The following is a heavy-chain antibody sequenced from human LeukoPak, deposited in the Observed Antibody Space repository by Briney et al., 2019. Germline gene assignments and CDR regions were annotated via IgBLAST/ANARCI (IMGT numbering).Heavy chain of an antibody. CDR1: GYTFTRYD. CDR2: MNPITKNT. D-gene: IGHD2/OR15-2a*01. CDR3: ATELFRPGY. Sequence: ASVKVSCKASGYTFTRYDINWVRQATGQGLEWMGWMNPITKNTGYAQKFQGRVTMTEDTSTDTAYMELSSLRSEDTAVYYCATELFRPGYWGQGTLVTVSS. V-gene: IGHV1-8*01. J-gene: IGHJ4*02.